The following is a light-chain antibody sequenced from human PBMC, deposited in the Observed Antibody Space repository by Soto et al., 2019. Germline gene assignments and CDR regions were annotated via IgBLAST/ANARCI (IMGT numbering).Light chain of an antibody. CDR3: QQYGSAWT. Sequence: EIVLTQSPGTLSLSPGERATLSCRASQSVSSSYLVWYQHKVGQAPRLLIYDASSRATGTPDRFSGSGSGTDFTLTISRLEPEDFAVYYCQQYGSAWTFGQGTKVEIK. J-gene: IGKJ1*01. V-gene: IGKV3-20*01. CDR2: DAS. CDR1: QSVSSSY.